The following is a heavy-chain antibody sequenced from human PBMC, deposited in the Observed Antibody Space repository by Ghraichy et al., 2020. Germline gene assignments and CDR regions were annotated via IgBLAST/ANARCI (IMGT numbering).Heavy chain of an antibody. CDR1: GGSISSYY. Sequence: SETLSLTCTVSGGSISSYYWSWIRQPPGKGLEWIGYIYYSGSTNYNPSLRSRVSMSVDTSKNQFSLKLSSVTAADTALYYCARDRNDVRPNFAMDVWGQGTTVTVSS. J-gene: IGHJ6*02. D-gene: IGHD1-1*01. V-gene: IGHV4-59*01. CDR3: ARDRNDVRPNFAMDV. CDR2: IYYSGST.